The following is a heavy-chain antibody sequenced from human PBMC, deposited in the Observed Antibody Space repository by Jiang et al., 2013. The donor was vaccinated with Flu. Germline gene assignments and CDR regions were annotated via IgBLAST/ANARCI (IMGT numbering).Heavy chain of an antibody. D-gene: IGHD5-18*01. CDR2: IYYSGST. J-gene: IGHJ4*02. CDR1: GGSISSYY. V-gene: IGHV4-59*01. CDR3: ARGARGYSYGLSGVDFDY. Sequence: GSGLVKPSETLSLTCTVSGGSISSYYWSWIRQPPGKGLEWIGYIYYSGSTNYNPSLKSRVTISVDTSKNQFSLKLSSVTAADTAVYYCARGARGYSYGLSGVDFDYWGQGTLVTV.